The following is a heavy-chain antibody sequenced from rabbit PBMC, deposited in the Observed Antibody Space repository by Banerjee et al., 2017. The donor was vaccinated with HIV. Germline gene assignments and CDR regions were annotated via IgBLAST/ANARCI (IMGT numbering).Heavy chain of an antibody. CDR2: IYAGEDTT. CDR3: ARDILTGVDHRLDL. Sequence: QQLEESGGGLVRPGGSLTLTCKASGFDFSNYYLSWVRQAPGKGLEWIGAIYAGEDTTDYASWVNGRFTISSDNAQNTVCLQMTSLTAADTATYFCARDILTGVDHRLDLWGPGTLVTVS. CDR1: GFDFSNYY. J-gene: IGHJ3*01. D-gene: IGHD4-1*01. V-gene: IGHV1S7*01.